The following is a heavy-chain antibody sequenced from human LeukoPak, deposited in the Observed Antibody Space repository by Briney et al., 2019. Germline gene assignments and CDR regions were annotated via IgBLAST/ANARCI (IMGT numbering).Heavy chain of an antibody. D-gene: IGHD3/OR15-3a*01. Sequence: GASVKVSCKAPGYTFTGYYMHWVRQAPGQGLEWMGWINPNSGGTNYAQKFQGRVTMTRDTSISTAYMELSRLRSDDTAVYYCARILDFAMYYFDYWGQGTLVTVSS. CDR3: ARILDFAMYYFDY. CDR2: INPNSGGT. J-gene: IGHJ4*02. CDR1: GYTFTGYY. V-gene: IGHV1-2*02.